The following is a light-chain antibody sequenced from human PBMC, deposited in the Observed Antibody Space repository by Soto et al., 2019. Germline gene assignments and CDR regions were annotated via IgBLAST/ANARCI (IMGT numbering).Light chain of an antibody. CDR3: SSYTSSRTL. J-gene: IGLJ1*01. CDR2: EVS. Sequence: QSALTQPASVSGSPGQSITISCTGTSSDVGSYNYVSWYQQHPGKAPKLMIYEVSDRPSGISSRFSGSKSGNTASLTISGLQTEDEADYYSSSYTSSRTLFGTGTKVTVL. V-gene: IGLV2-14*01. CDR1: SSDVGSYNY.